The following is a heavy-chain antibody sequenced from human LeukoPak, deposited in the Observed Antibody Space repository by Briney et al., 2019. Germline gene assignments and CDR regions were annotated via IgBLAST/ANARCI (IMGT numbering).Heavy chain of an antibody. CDR2: INWNGDTT. CDR3: ARERYYDSSGYYYLDV. J-gene: IGHJ6*03. CDR1: GFSFDDYG. V-gene: IGHV3-20*04. D-gene: IGHD3-22*01. Sequence: SGGSLSLSCAASGFSFDDYGMSWVRQAPGKGLEWVSGINWNGDTTDYADSVKGRFTISRDNSKNSLYLQMNSLRAEDTALYYCARERYYDSSGYYYLDVWGKGTTVTVSS.